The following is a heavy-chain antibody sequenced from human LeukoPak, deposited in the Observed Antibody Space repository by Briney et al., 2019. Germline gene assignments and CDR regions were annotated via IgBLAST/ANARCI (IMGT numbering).Heavy chain of an antibody. CDR1: AYPFTGYY. CDR3: ARDLRGLLDYFDY. V-gene: IGHV1-2*02. Sequence: ASVKVSCKASAYPFTGYYMHWVRQAPGQGLEWMGWINPDSGGSHYAQKFQGRVTMTRDTSISTAYMELSRLRSDDTAVYYCARDLRGLLDYFDYWGQGTLVTVSS. D-gene: IGHD3-10*01. CDR2: INPDSGGS. J-gene: IGHJ4*02.